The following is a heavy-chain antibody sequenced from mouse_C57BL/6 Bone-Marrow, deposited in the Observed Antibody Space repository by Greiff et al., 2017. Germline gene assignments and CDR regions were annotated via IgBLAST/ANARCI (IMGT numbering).Heavy chain of an antibody. CDR1: GFTFSDYY. CDR2: ISNGGGST. J-gene: IGHJ3*01. CDR3: ARRSYSNSWFAY. V-gene: IGHV5-12*01. Sequence: EVKLVESGGGLVQPGGSLKLSCAASGFTFSDYYMYWVRQTPEKRLEWVAYISNGGGSTYYPDTVKGRFTISRDNAKNTLYLQMSRLKSEDTAMYYCARRSYSNSWFAYWGQGTLVTVSA. D-gene: IGHD2-5*01.